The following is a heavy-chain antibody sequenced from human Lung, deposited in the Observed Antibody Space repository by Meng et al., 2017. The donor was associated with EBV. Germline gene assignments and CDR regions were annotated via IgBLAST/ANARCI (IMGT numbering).Heavy chain of an antibody. CDR3: ARFYCSSTSCPHVHFDY. V-gene: IGHV1-18*01. D-gene: IGHD2-2*01. CDR2: ISAYNGNT. Sequence: QVHLVQSGAAVKKRAXSVTVTCEASGFILTSYAISWVRQAPRPGLQYMGCISAYNGNTNYAQELQGRVTMTTDTSTSTAYMELRSLRFDDTAVYYCARFYCSSTSCPHVHFDYWGQGTLVTVSS. CDR1: GFILTSYA. J-gene: IGHJ4*02.